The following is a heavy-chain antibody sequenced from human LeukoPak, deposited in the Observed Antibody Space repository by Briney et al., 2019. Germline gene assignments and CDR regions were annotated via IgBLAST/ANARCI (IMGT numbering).Heavy chain of an antibody. Sequence: GGPLRLSCAASGFIFSSCAMSWVRQAPGKGLEWVSIISDSGASTYYADSVKGRFTISRDNTKNTLYLQMNSLRAEDAAVYYCAKGGLRNWRYFDYWGQGTLVTVSS. J-gene: IGHJ4*02. CDR1: GFIFSSCA. CDR2: ISDSGAST. CDR3: AKGGLRNWRYFDY. D-gene: IGHD1-20*01. V-gene: IGHV3-23*01.